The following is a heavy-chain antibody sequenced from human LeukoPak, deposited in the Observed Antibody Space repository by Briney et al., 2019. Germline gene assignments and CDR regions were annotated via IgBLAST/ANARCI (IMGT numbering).Heavy chain of an antibody. CDR1: GSTFTGYY. J-gene: IGHJ4*02. V-gene: IGHV1-2*02. D-gene: IGHD6-19*01. Sequence: ASVNVSCKASGSTFTGYYLHWVRQAPGQGLEWMGCINPNSGGTNYAQKFQGRVTMTRDTSISTAYMEVSRLRSDDSAVYYCARVGGPGYSSGWYGYWGQGTLVTVSS. CDR2: INPNSGGT. CDR3: ARVGGPGYSSGWYGY.